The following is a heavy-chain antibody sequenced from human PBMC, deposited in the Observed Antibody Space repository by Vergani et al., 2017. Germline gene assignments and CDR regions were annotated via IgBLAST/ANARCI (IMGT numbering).Heavy chain of an antibody. V-gene: IGHV4-61*10. D-gene: IGHD2-2*02. CDR1: GGSVSSGSYH. CDR2: IYYSGST. J-gene: IGHJ4*02. CDR3: AREIRYCSSTSCYIRFDY. Sequence: QVQLQESGPGLVKPSETLSLTCTVSGGSVSSGSYHWSWIRQPAGKGLEWIGYIYYSGSTNYNPSLKSRVTISVDTSKNQFSLKLSSVTAADTAVYYCAREIRYCSSTSCYIRFDYWGQGTLVTVSS.